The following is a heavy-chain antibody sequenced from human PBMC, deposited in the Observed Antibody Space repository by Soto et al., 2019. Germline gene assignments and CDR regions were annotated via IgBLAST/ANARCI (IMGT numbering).Heavy chain of an antibody. CDR3: ARSQGRSTRLESYYYYYYGMDV. CDR2: IIPIPGTA. V-gene: IGHV1-69*01. J-gene: IGHJ6*02. CDR1: GGTFCSYA. D-gene: IGHD2-2*01. Sequence: QVQLVQSGAEVKKPGSSVKVSCKASGGTFCSYAISWVRQAPGQGLEWMGGIIPIPGTANYAQKFQGRVKIAADESTSTAYMELSSLRSEDTAVYYCARSQGRSTRLESYYYYYYGMDVWGQGTTVSVSS.